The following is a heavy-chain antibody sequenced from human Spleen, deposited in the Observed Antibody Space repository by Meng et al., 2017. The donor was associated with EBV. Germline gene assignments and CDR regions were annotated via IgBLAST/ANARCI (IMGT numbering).Heavy chain of an antibody. J-gene: IGHJ5*02. CDR2: VYSAGGT. CDR1: GFTVTGNY. Sequence: EVQLVESGXGLIQPXGSLRLSCAASGFTVTGNYLTWVRQAPGKGLEWVSIVYSAGGTYYADSVKGRFTISRDNSNNTLYLQMNSLRVEDTAVYYCASGHTWFDPWGKGTLGTVSS. V-gene: IGHV3-53*01. CDR3: ASGHTWFDP.